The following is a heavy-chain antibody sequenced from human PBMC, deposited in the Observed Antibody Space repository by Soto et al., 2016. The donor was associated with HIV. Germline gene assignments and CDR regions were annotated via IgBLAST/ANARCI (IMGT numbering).Heavy chain of an antibody. D-gene: IGHD5-12*01. CDR1: GYTFTSYG. CDR3: ARDIVATISPIQLWLDDAFDI. Sequence: QVQLVQSGAEVKKPGASVKVSCKVSGYTFTSYGISWVRQAPGQGLEWMGWISAYNGNTNQAQKLQGRVTMTTDTSTSTAYVELRSLRSDDTAVYYCARDIVATISPIQLWLDDAFDIWGQGTMVTVSS. V-gene: IGHV1-18*01. J-gene: IGHJ3*02. CDR2: ISAYNGNT.